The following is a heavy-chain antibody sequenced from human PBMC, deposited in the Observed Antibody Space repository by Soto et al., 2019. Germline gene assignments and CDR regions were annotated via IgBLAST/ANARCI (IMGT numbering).Heavy chain of an antibody. D-gene: IGHD3-22*01. CDR2: INPNSGGT. CDR1: GYTFTGYY. Sequence: ASVKVSCKASGYTFTGYYMHWVRQAPGQGLEWMGWINPNSGGTNYAQKFQGWVTMTRDTSISTAYMELSSLRSEDTAVYHCARVRRSSGYYYGYWGQGTPVTVSS. V-gene: IGHV1-2*04. CDR3: ARVRRSSGYYYGY. J-gene: IGHJ4*02.